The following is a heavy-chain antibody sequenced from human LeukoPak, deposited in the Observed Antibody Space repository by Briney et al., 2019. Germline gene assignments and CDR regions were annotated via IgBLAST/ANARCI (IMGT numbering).Heavy chain of an antibody. CDR2: ISYDGSNT. Sequence: GRSLRLSCAAPGFTFRSYGMHWVRQAPGKGLEWVAVISYDGSNTYYADSVKGRFTISRDNSKNMLYLQMNSLRAEDTAVYYCAKPYYYGSRSYMDYWGQGTLVTVSS. CDR3: AKPYYYGSRSYMDY. J-gene: IGHJ4*02. V-gene: IGHV3-30*18. CDR1: GFTFRSYG. D-gene: IGHD3-10*01.